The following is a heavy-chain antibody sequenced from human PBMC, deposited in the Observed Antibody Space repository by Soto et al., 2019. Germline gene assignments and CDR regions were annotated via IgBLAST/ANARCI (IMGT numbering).Heavy chain of an antibody. CDR1: GFTFSSYA. CDR3: ANGGSIVVVVAATRYIGWFDP. D-gene: IGHD2-15*01. CDR2: ISGSGGST. V-gene: IGHV3-23*01. J-gene: IGHJ5*02. Sequence: EVQLLESGGGLVQPGGSLRLSCAASGFTFSSYAMSWVRQAPGKGLEWVSAISGSGGSTYYADSVKGRFTISRDNSKNTLYRQMNSLRAEDTAVYYCANGGSIVVVVAATRYIGWFDPWGQGTLVTVSS.